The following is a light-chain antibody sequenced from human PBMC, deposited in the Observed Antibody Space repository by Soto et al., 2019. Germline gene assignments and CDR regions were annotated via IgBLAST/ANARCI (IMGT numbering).Light chain of an antibody. CDR2: KAS. CDR3: QQYNSYSIT. J-gene: IGKJ5*01. CDR1: QSISSY. V-gene: IGKV1-5*03. Sequence: DIQMTQSPSSLSASVEDRVTITCRASQSISSYLNWYQQKPGKAPKLLIYKASTLKSGVPSRFSGSGSGTEVTLTISSLQPDDFATYYCQQYNSYSITFGQGTLLEIK.